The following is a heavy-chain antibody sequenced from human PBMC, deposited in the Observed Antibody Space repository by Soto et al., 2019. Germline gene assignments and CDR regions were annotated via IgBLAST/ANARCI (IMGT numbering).Heavy chain of an antibody. Sequence: PGESLKISCKGSGYSFTSYWIGWVRQMPGKGLEWMGIIYPGDSDTRYSPSFQGQVTISADKSISTAYLQWSSLKASDSAIYYCARHDSPSVIYYYYGMDVWGQGTTVTVS. J-gene: IGHJ6*02. CDR3: ARHDSPSVIYYYYGMDV. CDR1: GYSFTSYW. CDR2: IYPGDSDT. V-gene: IGHV5-51*01. D-gene: IGHD2-15*01.